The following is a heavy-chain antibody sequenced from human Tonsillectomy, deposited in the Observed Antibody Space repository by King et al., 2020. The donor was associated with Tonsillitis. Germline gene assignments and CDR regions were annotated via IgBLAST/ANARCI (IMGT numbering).Heavy chain of an antibody. CDR2: INAKSGGT. J-gene: IGHJ3*02. CDR1: GYTLTDYY. D-gene: IGHD6-13*01. Sequence: QLVQSGAEVKKPGASVKVSCKASGYTLTDYYMHWVRQAPGQGLEWMGWINAKSGGTNYAQKFQGRVTMTRDTSISTAYMELSRVRSDDTAVYYCARDPSREAATADDAFDIWGQGTMVTVS. V-gene: IGHV1-2*02. CDR3: ARDPSREAATADDAFDI.